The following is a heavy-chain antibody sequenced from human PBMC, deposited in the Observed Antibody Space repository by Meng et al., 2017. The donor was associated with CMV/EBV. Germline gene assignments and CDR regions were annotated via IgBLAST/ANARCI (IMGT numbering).Heavy chain of an antibody. CDR1: GGSISSSSYY. CDR2: IYYSGST. Sequence: GSLRLSCTVSGGSISSSSYYWSWIRQPPGKGLEWIGYIYYSGSTNYNPSLKSRVTISVDTSKNQFSLKLSSVTAADTAVYYCARVPPPDAFDIWGQGTMVTVSS. CDR3: ARVPPPDAFDI. J-gene: IGHJ3*02. V-gene: IGHV4-61*01.